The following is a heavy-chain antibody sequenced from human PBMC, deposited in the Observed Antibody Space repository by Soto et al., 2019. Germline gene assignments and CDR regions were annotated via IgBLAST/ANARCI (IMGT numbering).Heavy chain of an antibody. CDR2: ISWDGGST. V-gene: IGHV3-43*01. CDR3: AKDWGGSFYYGMDV. Sequence: PGGSLRLSCAASGFTFDDYTMHWVRQAPGKGLEWVPLISWDGGSTYYADSVKGRFTISRDNSKNSLYLQMNSLRTEDTALYYCAKDWGGSFYYGMDVWGQGTTVTVSS. CDR1: GFTFDDYT. D-gene: IGHD2-15*01. J-gene: IGHJ6*02.